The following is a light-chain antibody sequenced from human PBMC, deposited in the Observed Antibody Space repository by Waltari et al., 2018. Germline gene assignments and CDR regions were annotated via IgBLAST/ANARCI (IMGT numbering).Light chain of an antibody. CDR1: RSVTGNY. Sequence: EIVLTQSPVTLSLSPGDRATLSCRASRSVTGNYLAWYQQQRRQATSLLFYAASNRAAGIPDRFSGSGSRNYFILIISRLEPEDFAVYYCQHYDNSPLTFGRGTKVEIK. J-gene: IGKJ1*01. CDR2: AAS. V-gene: IGKV3-20*01. CDR3: QHYDNSPLT.